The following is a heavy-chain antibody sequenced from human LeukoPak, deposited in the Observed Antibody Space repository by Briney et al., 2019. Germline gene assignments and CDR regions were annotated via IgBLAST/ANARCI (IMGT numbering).Heavy chain of an antibody. CDR3: VTGHCDSRMYFDL. CDR1: GFTFSTYW. J-gene: IGHJ2*01. Sequence: PGGSLRLSCTASGFTFSTYWIHWVRQAPRKGLVWVSQIKFDGTLASYADSVKGRFTISRDNANNTLYLQMNSLGTEDTAVYYCVTGHCDSRMYFDLWGRGTLVTVSS. V-gene: IGHV3-74*01. D-gene: IGHD2-2*03. CDR2: IKFDGTLA.